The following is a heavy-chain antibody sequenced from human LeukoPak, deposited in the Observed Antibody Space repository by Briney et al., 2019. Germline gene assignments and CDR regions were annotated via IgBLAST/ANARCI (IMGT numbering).Heavy chain of an antibody. V-gene: IGHV3-53*04. Sequence: GGSLRLSCAASGFTVSSNYMTWVRQAPGMGLEWVTDIYSGGSTYYADSVKGRFNISRHNSKNTLYIQMDSLRAEDTAVYYCATFPTGYDAFDIWGQGTMVTVSS. D-gene: IGHD3-9*01. CDR1: GFTVSSNY. J-gene: IGHJ3*02. CDR3: ATFPTGYDAFDI. CDR2: IYSGGST.